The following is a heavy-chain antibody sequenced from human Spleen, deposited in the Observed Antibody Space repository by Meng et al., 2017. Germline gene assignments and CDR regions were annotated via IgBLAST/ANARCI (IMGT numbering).Heavy chain of an antibody. CDR1: GYSFTNHG. J-gene: IGHJ4*02. V-gene: IGHV1-18*04. CDR2: ISGYNGNT. Sequence: QVQLAQSGVEVKNPGASVKVSCEASGYSFTNHGITWVRQAPGQGLEWMGWISGYNGNTHYAQKLQGRVTMTTDTSTSTAYMELRSLRSDDTAVYYCARDPSNTGGWYAHSDYWGQGTLVTVSS. CDR3: ARDPSNTGGWYAHSDY. D-gene: IGHD6-19*01.